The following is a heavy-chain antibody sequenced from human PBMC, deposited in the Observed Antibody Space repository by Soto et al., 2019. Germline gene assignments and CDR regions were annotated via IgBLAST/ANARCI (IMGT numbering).Heavy chain of an antibody. CDR2: IFHDGTA. CDR1: GVSLTSGNW. Sequence: PSETLSLTCAVSGVSLTSGNWWTWVRQSPQRGLEYIGEIFHDGTANYYPSFERRVAMSVDTSRNQFSLKLTSVPAADPAVYFCARLADDTRLNHMYLDFWGPGXRGIVDS. CDR3: ARLADDTRLNHMYLDF. D-gene: IGHD2-21*01. J-gene: IGHJ4*02. V-gene: IGHV4-4*02.